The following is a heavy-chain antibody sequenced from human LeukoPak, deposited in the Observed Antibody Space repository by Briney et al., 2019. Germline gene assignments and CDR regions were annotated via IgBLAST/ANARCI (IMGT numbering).Heavy chain of an antibody. V-gene: IGHV3-48*02. Sequence: GGSLRLSCAASGFXFSSYSMSWVRQAPGKGLEWVSYISSDSRTIYYADSVKGRFTISRDNAKNSLYLQMKSLRDEDTAVYYCARYGSGTSYITNYFDYWGQGTLVTVSS. CDR1: GFXFSSYS. CDR2: ISSDSRTI. CDR3: ARYGSGTSYITNYFDY. J-gene: IGHJ4*02. D-gene: IGHD3-10*01.